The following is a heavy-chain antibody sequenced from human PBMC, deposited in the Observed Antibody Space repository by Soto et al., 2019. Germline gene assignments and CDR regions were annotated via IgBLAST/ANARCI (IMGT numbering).Heavy chain of an antibody. CDR3: ARALPYHVSSDSYLHY. CDR1: GDSVSGNSAA. CDR2: TYYRSRWYN. D-gene: IGHD6-19*01. J-gene: IGHJ4*02. V-gene: IGHV6-1*01. Sequence: PSQTLSLTCAISGDSVSGNSAAWNWIRQSPSRGLEWLGRTYYRSRWYNDYAVSVKSRITVTPDTSKNQFSLHLNSVTPEDTAVYSCARALPYHVSSDSYLHYWGQG.